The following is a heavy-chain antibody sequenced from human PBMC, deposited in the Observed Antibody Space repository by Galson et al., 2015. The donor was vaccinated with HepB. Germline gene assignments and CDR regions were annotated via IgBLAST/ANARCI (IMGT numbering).Heavy chain of an antibody. CDR3: ARGGRYNWFDP. D-gene: IGHD3-16*01. CDR1: GGSISSGRHY. J-gene: IGHJ5*02. V-gene: IGHV4-31*03. CDR2: IYYSGST. Sequence: TLSLTCTVSGGSISSGRHYWRWIREHRGKGVEWIGYIYYSGSTYYNPSRKSRVTITVDTSKYQFSLKLSSVTAADTAVYYWARGGRYNWFDPWGQGTLVTVSS.